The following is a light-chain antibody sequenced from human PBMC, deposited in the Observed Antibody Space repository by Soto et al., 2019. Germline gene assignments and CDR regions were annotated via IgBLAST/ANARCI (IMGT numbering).Light chain of an antibody. J-gene: IGLJ3*02. CDR3: AVWDDSLDGVV. Sequence: QAVVTQPPSASGTPGQRVTISCSGSSSNIGSNTVSWYQQLPGTAPPLLIYSNNQRPSGVPDRFSGSKSGTSASLAISGLQSEDEADYYCAVWDDSLDGVVFGGGTKLTVL. CDR2: SNN. CDR1: SSNIGSNT. V-gene: IGLV1-44*01.